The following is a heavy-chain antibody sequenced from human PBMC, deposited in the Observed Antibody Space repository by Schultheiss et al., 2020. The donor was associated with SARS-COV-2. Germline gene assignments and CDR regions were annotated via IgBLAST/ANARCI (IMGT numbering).Heavy chain of an antibody. V-gene: IGHV3-7*01. J-gene: IGHJ4*02. D-gene: IGHD5-12*01. CDR3: ARPGPTIGVVDY. Sequence: GGSLRLSCAASGFTCSNYWMNWVRHAPGKGLEWVANMKGDGGEKDNVDSMKGRFTFSRDNANNSPFLQMNSPRAEDTAVYYCARPGPTIGVVDYWGQGTLVTVSS. CDR2: MKGDGGEK. CDR1: GFTCSNYW.